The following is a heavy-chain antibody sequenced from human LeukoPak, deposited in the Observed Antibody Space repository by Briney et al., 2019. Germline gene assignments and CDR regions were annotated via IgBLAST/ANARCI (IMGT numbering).Heavy chain of an antibody. D-gene: IGHD5-12*01. CDR1: GGSISTYY. V-gene: IGHV3-23*01. J-gene: IGHJ4*02. CDR3: AKAGRGYSGYDFDY. Sequence: PSETLSLTCTVSGGSISTYYWSWVRQAPGKGLEWVSAISGSGGSTYYADSVKGRFTISRDNSKNTLYLQMNSLRAEDTAVYYCAKAGRGYSGYDFDYWGQGTLVTVSS. CDR2: ISGSGGST.